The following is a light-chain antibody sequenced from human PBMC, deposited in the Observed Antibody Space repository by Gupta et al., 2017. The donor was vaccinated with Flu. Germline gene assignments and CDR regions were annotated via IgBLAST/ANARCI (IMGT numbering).Light chain of an antibody. J-gene: IGKJ3*01. CDR1: QSISSY. V-gene: IGKV1-39*01. CDR2: AAS. CDR3: QQSYSTPPFT. Sequence: DIQMTQSPSSLSASVGDRVTITCRASQSISSYLNWYQQKPGKAPKLLIYAASSSQSGVPSRFSGSGSGKDFTLTISSRQQEDFATYYYQQSYSTPPFTFGPGTKVDIK.